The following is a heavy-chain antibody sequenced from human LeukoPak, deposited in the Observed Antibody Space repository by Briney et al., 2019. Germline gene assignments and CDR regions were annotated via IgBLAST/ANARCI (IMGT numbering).Heavy chain of an antibody. CDR1: VVTFNDYY. CDR2: ITIGGTNT. CDR3: ATDGAGFDT. V-gene: IGHV3-11*01. J-gene: IGHJ5*02. Sequence: PGGSLRLSCAASVVTFNDYYMSWGRQAPGKGLESFSYITIGGTNTHYADSVKRQFTISRDNATKSTYLEMNTLRAEDTAVYYCATDGAGFDTWGQGVLVTVSS.